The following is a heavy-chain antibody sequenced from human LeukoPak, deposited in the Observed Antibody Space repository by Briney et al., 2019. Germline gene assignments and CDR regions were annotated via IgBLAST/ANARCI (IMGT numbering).Heavy chain of an antibody. CDR3: ARVRHGRDGYRTDGCYFDY. CDR2: IYYSGST. J-gene: IGHJ4*02. V-gene: IGHV4-31*03. D-gene: IGHD5-24*01. CDR1: GGSISSGGYY. Sequence: TLSLTCTVSGGSISSGGYYWSWIRQHPGKGLEWIGYIYYSGSTYYNPSLKSRVTISVDTSKNQFSLKLSSVTAADTAVYYCARVRHGRDGYRTDGCYFDYWGQGTLVTVSS.